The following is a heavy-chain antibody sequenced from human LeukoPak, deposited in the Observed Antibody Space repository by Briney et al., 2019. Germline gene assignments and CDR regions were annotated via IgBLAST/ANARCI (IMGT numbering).Heavy chain of an antibody. V-gene: IGHV1-2*02. J-gene: IGHJ4*02. CDR3: ARDVRFYYDSSGYSKHFDY. CDR1: GYTFTGYY. CDR2: INPNSGGT. Sequence: GASVKVSCKASGYTFTGYYMHWVRQAPGQGLEWMGWINPNSGGTNYAQKFQGRVTMTRDTSISTAYMELSRLRSDDTAVYYCARDVRFYYDSSGYSKHFDYWGQGTLVTVSS. D-gene: IGHD3-22*01.